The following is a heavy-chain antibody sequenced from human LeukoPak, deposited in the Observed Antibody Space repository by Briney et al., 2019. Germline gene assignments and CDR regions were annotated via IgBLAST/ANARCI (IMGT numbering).Heavy chain of an antibody. CDR1: GFSFDDYV. CDR2: ISWNSGRL. Sequence: GGSLRLSCAASGFSFDDYVMSWVRQAPGKGLEGGSTISWNSGRLGYADSVKGRFTISRDNAKKSLYLQMSDLSTEDTALCYCVKDRSPLRRRSGLDVWGQGTTVTVSS. J-gene: IGHJ6*02. CDR3: VKDRSPLRRRSGLDV. V-gene: IGHV3-9*01. D-gene: IGHD4-17*01.